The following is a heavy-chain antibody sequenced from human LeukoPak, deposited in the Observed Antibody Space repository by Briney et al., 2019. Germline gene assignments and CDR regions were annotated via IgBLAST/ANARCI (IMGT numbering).Heavy chain of an antibody. D-gene: IGHD3-22*01. Sequence: ASVKVSCKASGYTFTSYGISWVRQAPGQGLEWMGWISAYNGNTNYAQKFQGRVTMTRDTSISTAYMELSRLRSDDTAVYYCAREPNPAAYYYDSSGYDFDYWGQGTLVTVSS. CDR2: ISAYNGNT. J-gene: IGHJ4*02. CDR3: AREPNPAAYYYDSSGYDFDY. CDR1: GYTFTSYG. V-gene: IGHV1-18*01.